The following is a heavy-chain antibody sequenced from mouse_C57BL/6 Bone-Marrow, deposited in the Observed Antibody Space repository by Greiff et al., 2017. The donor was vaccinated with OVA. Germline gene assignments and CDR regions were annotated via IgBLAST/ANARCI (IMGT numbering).Heavy chain of an antibody. Sequence: EVQLVESGGDLVKPGGSLKLSCAASGFTFSSYGMSWVRQTPDKRLEWVATISSGGSYTYYPDSVKGRFTISRDNAKNTLYLQMSSLKSEDTAVYYCRFFWYFDVWGTGTTVTVSS. V-gene: IGHV5-6*01. CDR2: ISSGGSYT. CDR3: RFFWYFDV. J-gene: IGHJ1*03. CDR1: GFTFSSYG.